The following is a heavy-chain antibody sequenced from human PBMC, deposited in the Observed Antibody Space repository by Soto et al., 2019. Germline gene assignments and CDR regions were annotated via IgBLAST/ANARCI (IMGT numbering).Heavy chain of an antibody. CDR2: ISAYNGNT. CDR3: ASPGKGVTRNGMDV. D-gene: IGHD4-17*01. J-gene: IGHJ6*02. Sequence: QVQLVQSGAEVKKPGASVKVSCKASGYTFTSYGISWVRQAPGQGLEWMGWISAYNGNTNYAQKLQGRVTMTTDTXXSTAYMELRRLRSDDTAVYYCASPGKGVTRNGMDVWGQGTTVTVSS. V-gene: IGHV1-18*01. CDR1: GYTFTSYG.